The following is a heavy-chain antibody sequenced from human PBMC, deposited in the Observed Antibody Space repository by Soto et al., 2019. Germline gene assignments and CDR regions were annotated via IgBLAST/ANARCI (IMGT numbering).Heavy chain of an antibody. J-gene: IGHJ6*02. V-gene: IGHV4-31*03. D-gene: IGHD3-16*02. CDR1: GGSISSGGYY. CDR3: ARDMGGYVYVWGSYRPDGMDV. Sequence: SETLSLTCTVSGGSISSGGYYWSWIRQHPGKGLEWIGYIYYSGSTYYNPSLKSRVTISVDTSKNQFSLKLSSVTAADTAVYYCARDMGGYVYVWGSYRPDGMDVWGQGTTVTVYS. CDR2: IYYSGST.